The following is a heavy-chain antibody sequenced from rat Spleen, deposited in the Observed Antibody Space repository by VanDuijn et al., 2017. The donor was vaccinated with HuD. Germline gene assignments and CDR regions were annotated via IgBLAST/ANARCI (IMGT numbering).Heavy chain of an antibody. CDR2: INKDSSIK. J-gene: IGHJ2*01. CDR3: AREAFGVDY. CDR1: GFNFNDYW. V-gene: IGHV4-2*01. Sequence: EVKLVESGGGLVQPGRSLKLSCAASGFNFNDYWMGWVRQAPGKGLEWIGEINKDSSIKKYNPSLKDKLTISRDNDQNILYLEMSKLGSEDTAIYFWAREAFGVDYWGQGVKVTVSS. D-gene: IGHD4-3*01.